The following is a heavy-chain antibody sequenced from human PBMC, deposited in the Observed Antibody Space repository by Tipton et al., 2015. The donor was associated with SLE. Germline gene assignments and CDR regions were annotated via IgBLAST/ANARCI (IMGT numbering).Heavy chain of an antibody. V-gene: IGHV3-7*01. CDR3: ARGKYYFDY. CDR2: IKEDGSEK. Sequence: QLVQSGGGVVQPGRSLRLSCAASGFTFSNSWMNWVRLAPGKGLEWVANIKEDGSEKHYVDSVKDRLTISRDNAKNSLYLQMNSLRAEDTAVYYCARGKYYFDYWGQGALVTVSS. J-gene: IGHJ4*02. CDR1: GFTFSNSW. D-gene: IGHD2/OR15-2a*01.